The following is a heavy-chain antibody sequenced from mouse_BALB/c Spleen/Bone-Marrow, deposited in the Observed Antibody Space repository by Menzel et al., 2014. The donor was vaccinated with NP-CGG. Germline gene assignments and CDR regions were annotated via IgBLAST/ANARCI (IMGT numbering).Heavy chain of an antibody. J-gene: IGHJ4*01. D-gene: IGHD1-1*01. CDR1: GYTFTDYA. V-gene: IGHV1-67*01. CDR3: ASYGSSYYAMDY. Sequence: VKLQESGPELVRPGVSVKISCKGSGYTFTDYAMHWVKRSHAKSLEWIGVISTYSGNTNYNQKFKGKATMTVDKSSSTAYMELARLTSEDSAIYYCASYGSSYYAMDYWGQGTSVTVSS. CDR2: ISTYSGNT.